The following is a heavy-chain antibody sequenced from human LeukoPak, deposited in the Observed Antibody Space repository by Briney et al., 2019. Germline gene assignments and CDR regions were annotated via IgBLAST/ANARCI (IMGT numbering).Heavy chain of an antibody. Sequence: GASVKVSCKVSGHILTELSMHWVRQAPGKGREWMGGFDPEDGETIYAQKFQGRVTITEDTSTDTAYMELSSLRSEDTAVYYCATVWRYFDWLSLDYWGQGTLVTVSS. V-gene: IGHV1-24*01. D-gene: IGHD3-9*01. CDR2: FDPEDGET. CDR3: ATVWRYFDWLSLDY. CDR1: GHILTELS. J-gene: IGHJ4*02.